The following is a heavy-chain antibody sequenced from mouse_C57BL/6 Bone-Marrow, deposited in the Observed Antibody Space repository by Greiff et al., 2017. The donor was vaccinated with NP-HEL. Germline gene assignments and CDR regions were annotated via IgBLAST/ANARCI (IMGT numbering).Heavy chain of an antibody. CDR3: ARDRIYYYGSSYPWYFDV. J-gene: IGHJ1*03. CDR2: ISDGGSYT. CDR1: GFTFSSYA. D-gene: IGHD1-1*01. V-gene: IGHV5-4*01. Sequence: DVMLVESGGGLVKPGGSLKLSCAASGFTFSSYAMSWVRQTPEKRLEWVATISDGGSYTSYPDNVKGRFTFSRDNAKNNLYLQMSHLKSEDTAMYYGARDRIYYYGSSYPWYFDVWGTGTTVTVSS.